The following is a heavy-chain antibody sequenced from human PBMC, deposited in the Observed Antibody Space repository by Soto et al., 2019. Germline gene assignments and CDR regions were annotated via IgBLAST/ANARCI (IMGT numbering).Heavy chain of an antibody. Sequence: GGSLRLSCAASGFTFSSYGMHWVRQAPGKGLEWVAVIWYDGSNKYYADSVKGRFTISRDNSKNTLYLQMNSLRAEDTAVYYCARGVDVATILDFDYWGQGTLVTVSS. CDR3: ARGVDVATILDFDY. CDR1: GFTFSSYG. J-gene: IGHJ4*02. V-gene: IGHV3-33*01. CDR2: IWYDGSNK. D-gene: IGHD5-12*01.